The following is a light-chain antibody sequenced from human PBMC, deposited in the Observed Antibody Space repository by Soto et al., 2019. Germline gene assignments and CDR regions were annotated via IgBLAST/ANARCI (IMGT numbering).Light chain of an antibody. CDR2: GAY. Sequence: DIQMTQSPSSPSASVGDRVTITCRASQVIGNYLAWYQQKPGKVPKLLIYGAYTLQSGVPSRFSGSGSGTDFTLTISSLEPEDSAVYYCQQRHMWPITFGQGTRLENK. V-gene: IGKV1-27*01. CDR1: QVIGNY. J-gene: IGKJ5*01. CDR3: QQRHMWPIT.